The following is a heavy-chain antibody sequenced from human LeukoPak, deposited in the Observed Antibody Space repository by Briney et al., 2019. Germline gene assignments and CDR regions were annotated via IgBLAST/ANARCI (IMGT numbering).Heavy chain of an antibody. J-gene: IGHJ4*02. CDR2: IIPILGIA. D-gene: IGHD3-10*01. CDR1: GGTFSSYA. Sequence: SVKVSCKASGGTFSSYAISWVRQAPGQGLEWMGRIIPILGIANYAQKFQGRVTITADKSTSTAYMELTGLTSEDTAVYYCATDSTPMVRGLIIAFAYWGQGTQVTVSS. V-gene: IGHV1-69*04. CDR3: ATDSTPMVRGLIIAFAY.